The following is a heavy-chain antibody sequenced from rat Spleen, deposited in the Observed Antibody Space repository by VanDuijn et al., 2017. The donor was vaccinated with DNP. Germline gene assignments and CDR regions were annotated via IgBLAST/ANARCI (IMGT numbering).Heavy chain of an antibody. CDR3: ARSPTGNWFAY. J-gene: IGHJ3*01. CDR1: GFSLTSYH. CDR2: ISSGGST. Sequence: QVQLKESGPGLVKPSLTLSLTCTVSGFSLTSYHVHWVRQPSGKGLEWIAAISSGGSTYYNSALKSRLSISRDTSKSQVFLKMNSLQTEDTAMYFCARSPTGNWFAYWGQGTLVTVSS. D-gene: IGHD5-1*01. V-gene: IGHV2-6*01.